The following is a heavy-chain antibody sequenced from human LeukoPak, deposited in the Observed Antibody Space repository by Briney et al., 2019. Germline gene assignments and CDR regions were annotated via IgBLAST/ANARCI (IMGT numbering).Heavy chain of an antibody. J-gene: IGHJ4*02. Sequence: GGSLRLSCAASGFTFSNAWMSWVRQAPGKGLEWVGRIKSKTDGGTTDYAATVKGRFTISRDDSKNTLYLQMNSLKTEDTAVYYCTTEGPGEYVAPIVGVEPPGIDSWGQGTLVTVSS. CDR2: IKSKTDGGTT. CDR1: GFTFSNAW. D-gene: IGHD2-15*01. V-gene: IGHV3-15*01. CDR3: TTEGPGEYVAPIVGVEPPGIDS.